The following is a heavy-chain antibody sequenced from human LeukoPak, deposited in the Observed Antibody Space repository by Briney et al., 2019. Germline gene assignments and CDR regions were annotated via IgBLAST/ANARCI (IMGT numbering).Heavy chain of an antibody. Sequence: GESLRISCKGFGYSFTSYWISWVRQMPGKGLEWMGRIDPSDSYTNYSPSFQGHVTISADKSISTAYLQWSSLKASDTAMYYCATHVLLWFGERGYYYGMDVWGKGTTVTVSS. CDR3: ATHVLLWFGERGYYYGMDV. J-gene: IGHJ6*04. CDR2: IDPSDSYT. V-gene: IGHV5-10-1*01. D-gene: IGHD3-10*01. CDR1: GYSFTSYW.